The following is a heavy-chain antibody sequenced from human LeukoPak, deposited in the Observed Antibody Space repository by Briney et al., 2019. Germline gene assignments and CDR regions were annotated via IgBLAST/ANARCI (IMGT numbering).Heavy chain of an antibody. D-gene: IGHD5-18*01. J-gene: IGHJ5*02. CDR3: ARGSRGGYSYGLNWFDP. CDR1: GGSFSGYY. CDR2: INHSGST. V-gene: IGHV4-34*01. Sequence: TSETLSLTCAVYGGSFSGYYWSWIRQPPGKGLEWIGEINHSGSTNNNPSLKSRVTISVDTSKNQFSLKLSSVTAADTAVYCCARGSRGGYSYGLNWFDPWGQGTLVTVSS.